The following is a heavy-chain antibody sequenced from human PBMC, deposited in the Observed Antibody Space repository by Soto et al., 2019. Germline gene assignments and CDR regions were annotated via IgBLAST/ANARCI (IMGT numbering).Heavy chain of an antibody. Sequence: PSLTLSLTCTVSGGSISSYYWSWIRQPPGKGLEWIGYIYYSGSTNYNPSLKSRVTISVDTSKNQFSLKLSSVTAADTAVYYCARAPRGNYGYPSYFDYWGQGTLVTVSS. V-gene: IGHV4-59*01. CDR1: GGSISSYY. CDR3: ARAPRGNYGYPSYFDY. J-gene: IGHJ4*02. CDR2: IYYSGST. D-gene: IGHD3-10*01.